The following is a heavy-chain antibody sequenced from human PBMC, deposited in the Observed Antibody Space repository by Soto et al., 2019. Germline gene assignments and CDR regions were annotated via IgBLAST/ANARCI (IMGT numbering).Heavy chain of an antibody. CDR3: ARETHRHVLRFLEWLSYYYGMDV. V-gene: IGHV1-69*06. CDR1: GGTFSSYA. CDR2: IIPIFGTA. Sequence: SVKVSCKASGGTFSSYAISWVRQAPGQGLEWMGGIIPIFGTASYAQKFQGRVTITADKSTSTAYMELSSLRSEDTAVYYCARETHRHVLRFLEWLSYYYGMDVWGQGTTVTVSS. D-gene: IGHD3-3*01. J-gene: IGHJ6*02.